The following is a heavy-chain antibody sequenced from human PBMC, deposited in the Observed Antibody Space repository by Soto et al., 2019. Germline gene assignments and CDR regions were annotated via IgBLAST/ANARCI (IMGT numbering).Heavy chain of an antibody. Sequence: PGGSLRLSCAASGFTFSGSAMHWVRQASGKGLEWVGRIRSKANSYATAYAASVKGRFTISRDDSKNTAYLQMNSLKTEDTAVYYCAKEGPIVATTYYYYYMDVWGKGTTVTVSS. D-gene: IGHD5-12*01. CDR2: IRSKANSYAT. CDR1: GFTFSGSA. CDR3: AKEGPIVATTYYYYYMDV. V-gene: IGHV3-73*01. J-gene: IGHJ6*03.